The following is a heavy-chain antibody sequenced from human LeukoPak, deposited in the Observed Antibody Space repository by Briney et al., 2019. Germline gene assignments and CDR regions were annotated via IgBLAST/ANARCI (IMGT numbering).Heavy chain of an antibody. CDR2: ISGGGGST. V-gene: IGHV3-23*01. J-gene: IGHJ4*02. Sequence: GGSLRLSCAASGFTFTNAMSWVRQAPGKGLEWVSGISGGGGSTFYADSVKGRFTISRDNSKNTVYLQMNSLRVEETAVYYCAKWFHRSGWVYSLGYWGQGTLVTVSS. D-gene: IGHD6-19*01. CDR3: AKWFHRSGWVYSLGY. CDR1: GFTFTNA.